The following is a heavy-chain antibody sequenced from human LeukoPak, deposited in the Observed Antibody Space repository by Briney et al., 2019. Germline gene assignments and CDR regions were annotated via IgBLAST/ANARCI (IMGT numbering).Heavy chain of an antibody. CDR1: GFTFSTYA. V-gene: IGHV3-23*01. CDR2: ISGSGGST. J-gene: IGHJ4*02. CDR3: AKGGHGDY. D-gene: IGHD5-24*01. Sequence: GGSLRLSCVASGFTFSTYAMTWVRQAPGKGLEWVSEISGSGGSTYYADSVKGRFTISRDNSKNTLYLQMKSLRAEDTAVYYCAKGGHGDYWGQGTLVTASS.